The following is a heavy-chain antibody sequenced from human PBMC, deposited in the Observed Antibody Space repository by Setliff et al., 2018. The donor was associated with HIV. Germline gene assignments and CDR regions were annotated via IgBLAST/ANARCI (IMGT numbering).Heavy chain of an antibody. D-gene: IGHD3-16*01. CDR1: GFTFSSYA. CDR3: ARDLWGRAPDY. J-gene: IGHJ4*02. Sequence: PGGSLRLSCAASGFTFSSYAMHWVRQAPGKGLEWVAVISYDGSNKYYADSVKGRFTISRDNSNNTLYLQMNSLRAEDTAVYYCARDLWGRAPDYWGQGTLVTVSS. CDR2: ISYDGSNK. V-gene: IGHV3-30*01.